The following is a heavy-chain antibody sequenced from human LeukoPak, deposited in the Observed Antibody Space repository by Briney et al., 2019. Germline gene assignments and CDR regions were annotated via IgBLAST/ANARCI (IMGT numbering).Heavy chain of an antibody. CDR2: IYYSGST. CDR3: ARDLGHMGSGSYDY. CDR1: GGSISSGGYY. Sequence: SETLSLTCTVSGGSISSGGYYWSWIRQHPGKGLEWIGYIYYSGSTNYNPSLRSRVTISVDTSKNQFSLKLSSVTAADTAVYYCARDLGHMGSGSYDYWGQGTLVTVSS. V-gene: IGHV4-61*08. D-gene: IGHD3-10*01. J-gene: IGHJ4*02.